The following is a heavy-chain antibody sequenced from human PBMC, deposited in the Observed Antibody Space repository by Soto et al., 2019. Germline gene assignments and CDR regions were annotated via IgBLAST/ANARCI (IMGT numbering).Heavy chain of an antibody. CDR2: IKEDGSET. J-gene: IGHJ4*02. CDR1: GFTFSSYW. D-gene: IGHD6-6*01. Sequence: LRLSCAASGFTFSSYWMNWVRQAPGEGLEWVANIKEDGSETYYVDSVKGRFTISRDNAKNSLYLQMNSLRAEDTAVYYCARALMPRPGTYEYWGQGTQVTGS. V-gene: IGHV3-7*01. CDR3: ARALMPRPGTYEY.